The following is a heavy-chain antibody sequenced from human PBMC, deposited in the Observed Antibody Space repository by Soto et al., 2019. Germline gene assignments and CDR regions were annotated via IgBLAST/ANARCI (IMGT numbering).Heavy chain of an antibody. CDR3: ARDFRDYSGGNSGEWFDP. V-gene: IGHV4-59*01. D-gene: IGHD2-15*01. CDR1: GGSISSYY. Sequence: QAQLQESGPGLVKPSETLSLTCTVSGGSISSYYWSWIRQPPGKGLEWIGYIYYSGSTNYNPSLKSRVTISVDTSKNQFSLKLSSVTAADTAVYYCARDFRDYSGGNSGEWFDPWGQGTLVTVSS. CDR2: IYYSGST. J-gene: IGHJ5*02.